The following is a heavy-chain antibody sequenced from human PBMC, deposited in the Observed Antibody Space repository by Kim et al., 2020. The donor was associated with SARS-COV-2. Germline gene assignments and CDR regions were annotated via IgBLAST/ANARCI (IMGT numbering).Heavy chain of an antibody. CDR2: IYYSGST. CDR1: GCSISSYY. CDR3: ARLSWYYGSGSYSLGNVDY. V-gene: IGHV4-59*08. J-gene: IGHJ4*02. Sequence: SETLSLTCTVSGCSISSYYWSWIRQPPGKGLEWIGYIYYSGSTNYNPSLKSRVTISVDTSKNQFSLKLSSVTAADTAVYYCARLSWYYGSGSYSLGNVDYWGQGTLVTVSS. D-gene: IGHD3-10*01.